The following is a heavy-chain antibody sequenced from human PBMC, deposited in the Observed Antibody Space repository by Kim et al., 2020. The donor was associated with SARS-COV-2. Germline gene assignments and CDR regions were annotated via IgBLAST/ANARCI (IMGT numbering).Heavy chain of an antibody. V-gene: IGHV1-69*04. CDR1: GGTFSSYA. Sequence: SVKVSCKASGGTFSSYAISWVRQAPGQGLEWMGRIIPILGIANYAQKFQGRVTITADKSTSTAYMELSSLRSEDTAVYYCARERTGARYFDWSNQRKPYYPEPHYYYYGMDVWGQGTTVTVSS. D-gene: IGHD3-9*01. CDR3: ARERTGARYFDWSNQRKPYYPEPHYYYYGMDV. CDR2: IIPILGIA. J-gene: IGHJ6*02.